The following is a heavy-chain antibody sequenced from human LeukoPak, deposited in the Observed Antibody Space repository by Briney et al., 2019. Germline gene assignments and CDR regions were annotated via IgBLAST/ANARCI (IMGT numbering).Heavy chain of an antibody. CDR2: VKSKNDGGTV. CDR3: TSIVSGGICDH. CDR1: GFNFSYTW. D-gene: IGHD3-10*01. J-gene: IGHJ4*02. V-gene: IGHV3-15*07. Sequence: GGSLRLSCAASGFNFSYTWMDWVRQVPGKGLEWVGRVKSKNDGGTVDYAATVKGRFTISRDDSGNMLSLQMNSLKTEDTAVYYCTSIVSGGICDHWGQGILVTVSS.